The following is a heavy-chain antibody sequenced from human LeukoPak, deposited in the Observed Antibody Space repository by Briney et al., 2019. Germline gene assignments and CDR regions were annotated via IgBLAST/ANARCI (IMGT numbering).Heavy chain of an antibody. CDR3: ARVGGTNPNRGYYYMDV. V-gene: IGHV4-4*07. J-gene: IGHJ6*03. D-gene: IGHD7-27*01. Sequence: SETLSLTCTVSGGSISSYYWSWIRQPAGKGLEWIGRIYTSGSTNYNPSLKSRVTMSVDTSKNQFSLKLSSVTAADTAVYYCARVGGTNPNRGYYYMDVWGKGTTVTVSS. CDR1: GGSISSYY. CDR2: IYTSGST.